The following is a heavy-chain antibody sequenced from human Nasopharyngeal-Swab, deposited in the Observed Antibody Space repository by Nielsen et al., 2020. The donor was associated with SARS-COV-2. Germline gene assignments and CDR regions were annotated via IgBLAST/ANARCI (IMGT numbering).Heavy chain of an antibody. CDR1: GFTFDDYA. CDR3: AKDITDGVDCGGDCYYMDV. D-gene: IGHD2-21*01. CDR2: ISGDGGST. J-gene: IGHJ6*03. Sequence: GGSLRLSCAASGFTFDDYAMHWVRQAPGKGLEWVSLISGDGGSTYYADSVKGRFTISRDNSKNSLYLQMNSLRTGDTALYYCAKDITDGVDCGGDCYYMDVWGKGTTVTVSS. V-gene: IGHV3-43*02.